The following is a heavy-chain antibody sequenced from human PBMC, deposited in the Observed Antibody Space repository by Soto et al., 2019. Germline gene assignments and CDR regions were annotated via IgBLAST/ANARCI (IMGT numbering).Heavy chain of an antibody. V-gene: IGHV1-2*02. J-gene: IGHJ5*02. Sequence: ASVKVSCKASGYTFTGYYMHWVRQAPGQGLEWMGWINPNSGGTNYAQKFQGRVTMTRDTSISTAYMELSRLRSDDTAVYHCARAPNPYSSSSGWFDPWGQGTLVTVSS. CDR1: GYTFTGYY. CDR3: ARAPNPYSSSSGWFDP. D-gene: IGHD6-6*01. CDR2: INPNSGGT.